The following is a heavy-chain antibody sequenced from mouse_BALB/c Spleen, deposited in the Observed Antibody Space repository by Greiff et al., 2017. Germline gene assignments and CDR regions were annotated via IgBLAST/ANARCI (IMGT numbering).Heavy chain of an antibody. D-gene: IGHD2-1*01. CDR1: GYTFTSYW. CDR2: INPSTGYT. CDR3: ARYGKGDYYAMDY. Sequence: VKLMESGAELAKPGASVKMSCKASGYTFTSYWMHWVKQRPGQGLEWIGYINPSTGYTEYNQKFKDKATLTADKSSSTAYMQLSSLTSEDSAVYYCARYGKGDYYAMDYWGQGTSVTVSS. J-gene: IGHJ4*01. V-gene: IGHV1-7*01.